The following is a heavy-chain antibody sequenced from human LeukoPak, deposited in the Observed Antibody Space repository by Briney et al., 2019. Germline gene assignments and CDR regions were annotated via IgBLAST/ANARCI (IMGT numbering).Heavy chain of an antibody. V-gene: IGHV3-23*01. CDR1: GISFNNYG. Sequence: PGGSLRLSCAASGISFNNYGMSWVRQAPGKGLEWVSSISNGGHHTYYADSVRGRFTISRDNSKNTLYLQMDGLRAADTAVYYCAKVISSYSGYDSYWGQGTLVTVSS. D-gene: IGHD5-12*01. CDR3: AKVISSYSGYDSY. J-gene: IGHJ4*02. CDR2: ISNGGHHT.